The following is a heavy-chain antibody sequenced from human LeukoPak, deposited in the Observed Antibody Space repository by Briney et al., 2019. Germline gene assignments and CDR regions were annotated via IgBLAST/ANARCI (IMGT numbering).Heavy chain of an antibody. V-gene: IGHV3-21*01. J-gene: IGHJ3*02. CDR1: GFTFSSYS. CDR2: ISSGSSNK. CDR3: ARDDALDI. Sequence: GGSLRLSCAASGFTFSSYSMNWVRQAPGKGLEWVSSISSGSSNKYYADAMNGLFTTTRDNDKNSLYLQMSSLTAEDTAVYYCARDDALDIWGQGTMVTVSS.